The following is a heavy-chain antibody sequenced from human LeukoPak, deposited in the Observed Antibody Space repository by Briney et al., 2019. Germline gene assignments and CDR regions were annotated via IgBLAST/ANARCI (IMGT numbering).Heavy chain of an antibody. J-gene: IGHJ4*02. CDR3: ATPGVLWFGESTYFDY. Sequence: SETLSLTCTVSGGSISSSSYYWGWIRQPPGKGLEWIGSIYYSGSTYYNPSLKSRVTISVDTSKNQFSLKLSSVTAADTAVYYCATPGVLWFGESTYFDYWGQGTLVTVSS. CDR1: GGSISSSSYY. V-gene: IGHV4-39*01. D-gene: IGHD3-10*01. CDR2: IYYSGST.